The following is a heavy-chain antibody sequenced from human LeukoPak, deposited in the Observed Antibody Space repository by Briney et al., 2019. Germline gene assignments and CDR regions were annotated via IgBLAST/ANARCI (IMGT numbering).Heavy chain of an antibody. CDR2: ISDSGGST. J-gene: IGHJ4*02. Sequence: PGGSLRLSCAVSGITLSNYGMSWVRQAAGKGLEWVAGISDSGGSTKYADSVKGRFTISRDHPKNTMYLQMNSLRAEDTAVYFCAKRGVVIRVILVGFHKAAYYFESWGQGTLVTVSS. D-gene: IGHD3/OR15-3a*01. V-gene: IGHV3-23*01. CDR3: AKRGVVIRVILVGFHKAAYYFES. CDR1: GITLSNYG.